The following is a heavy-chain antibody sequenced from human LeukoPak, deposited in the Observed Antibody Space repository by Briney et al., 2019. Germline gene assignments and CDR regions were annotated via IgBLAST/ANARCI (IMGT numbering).Heavy chain of an antibody. J-gene: IGHJ2*01. D-gene: IGHD1-26*01. V-gene: IGHV4-4*07. CDR2: IYTSGST. Sequence: PSETLSLTCTVSGGSISSYNWSWIRQPAGKGLEWIGRIYTSGSTNYNPSLKSRVTMSVDTSKNQFSLKLSSVTAADTAVYYCARELHFGGSYHGPNWYFDLWGRGTLVTVSS. CDR1: GGSISSYN. CDR3: ARELHFGGSYHGPNWYFDL.